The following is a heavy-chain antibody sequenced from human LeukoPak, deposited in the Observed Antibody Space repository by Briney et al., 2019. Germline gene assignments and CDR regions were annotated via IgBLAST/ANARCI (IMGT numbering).Heavy chain of an antibody. CDR3: ARGYCSSTSCHTDFDY. D-gene: IGHD2-2*01. CDR2: IIPIFGTA. J-gene: IGHJ4*02. V-gene: IGHV1-69*13. Sequence: SVKVSCKASGGTFSSYAISWVRQAPGQGLEWMGGIIPIFGTASYAQKFQGRVTITADESTSTAYMELSSLRSVDTAVYYCARGYCSSTSCHTDFDYWGQGTLVTVSS. CDR1: GGTFSSYA.